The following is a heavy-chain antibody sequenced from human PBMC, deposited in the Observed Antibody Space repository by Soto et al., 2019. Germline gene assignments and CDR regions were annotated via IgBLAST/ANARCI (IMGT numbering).Heavy chain of an antibody. CDR2: ISPDSGST. CDR1: GYTFTGYY. CDR3: AKDRAAAGKVDP. D-gene: IGHD6-13*01. J-gene: IGHJ5*02. Sequence: ASVKVSCKASGYTFTGYYMHWVRQAPGQGLEWMGWISPDSGSTYYADSVKGRFTISRDNSKNTLYLQMNSLRAEDTAVYYCAKDRAAAGKVDPWGQGTLVTVSS. V-gene: IGHV1-2*02.